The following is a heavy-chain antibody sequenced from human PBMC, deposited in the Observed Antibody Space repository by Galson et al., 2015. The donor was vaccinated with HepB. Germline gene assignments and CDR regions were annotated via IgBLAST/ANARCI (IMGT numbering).Heavy chain of an antibody. J-gene: IGHJ2*01. Sequence: SLRLSCAASGFTFSSYGMHWVRQAPGKGLEWVAFIRYDGSNKYYADSVKGRFTISRDNSKNTLYLQMNSLRAEDTAVYYCAKGGGDCYSVQRCWYFDLWGRGTLVTVSS. CDR3: AKGGGDCYSVQRCWYFDL. V-gene: IGHV3-30*02. CDR2: IRYDGSNK. CDR1: GFTFSSYG. D-gene: IGHD2-21*02.